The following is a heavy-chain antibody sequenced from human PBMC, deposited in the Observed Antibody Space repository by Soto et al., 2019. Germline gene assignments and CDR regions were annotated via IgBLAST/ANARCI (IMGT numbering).Heavy chain of an antibody. CDR3: AKSDYYDSSGYGLDAFDI. CDR1: GFTFSSYA. J-gene: IGHJ3*02. Sequence: LRLSCAASGFTFSSYAMHWVRQAPGKGLEWVAVISYDGSNKYYADSVKGRFTISRDNSKNTLYLQMNSLRAEDTAVYYCAKSDYYDSSGYGLDAFDIWGQGTMVTVS. V-gene: IGHV3-30-3*01. D-gene: IGHD3-22*01. CDR2: ISYDGSNK.